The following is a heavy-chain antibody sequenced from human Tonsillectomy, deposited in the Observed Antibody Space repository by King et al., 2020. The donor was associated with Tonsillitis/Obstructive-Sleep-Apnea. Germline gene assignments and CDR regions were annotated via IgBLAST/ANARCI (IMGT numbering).Heavy chain of an antibody. CDR2: INWDGGSS. CDR1: GFSFDDYT. CDR3: AKWGGGVRYSKHYLDY. Sequence: VQLVESGGVVVQPGGSLRLSCAASGFSFDDYTMHWVRQAPGKGLEWVSLINWDGGSSYYADSVKGRFTISRDNSKNSLYLQMNSLRTEDTALYYCAKWGGGVRYSKHYLDYGGQGTLVTVSS. V-gene: IGHV3-43*01. D-gene: IGHD3-10*01. J-gene: IGHJ4*02.